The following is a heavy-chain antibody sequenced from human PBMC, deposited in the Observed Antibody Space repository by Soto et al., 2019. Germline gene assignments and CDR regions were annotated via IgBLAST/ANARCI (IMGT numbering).Heavy chain of an antibody. J-gene: IGHJ5*02. CDR3: ARGAGREETKLNWFDP. V-gene: IGHV4-34*01. CDR2: INHSGRT. D-gene: IGHD1-26*01. Sequence: XGPLALTSARHGDSFTASHGSGTRQPPGKGLEGIGEINHSGRTNYNPSLKSRVTISVDTSKNQYSLKLSTVTAADTVVYYCARGAGREETKLNWFDPWGQGTLVTVSS. CDR1: GDSFTASH.